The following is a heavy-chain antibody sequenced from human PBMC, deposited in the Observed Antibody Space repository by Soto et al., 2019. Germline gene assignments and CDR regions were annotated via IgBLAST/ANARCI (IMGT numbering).Heavy chain of an antibody. CDR2: IIPIFGPA. CDR3: GTGSSWTKVES. J-gene: IGHJ4*02. Sequence: QVQLVQSGAEVKKPGSSVKVSCKASGGTLSRSAISWVRQAAGQGLEWTGGIIPIFGPAIYAQKFRGRVSIIADESTRTAYMEMSSLRSEDTAVYYCGTGSSWTKVESWGQGTLVTVSS. D-gene: IGHD6-13*01. CDR1: GGTLSRSA. V-gene: IGHV1-69*01.